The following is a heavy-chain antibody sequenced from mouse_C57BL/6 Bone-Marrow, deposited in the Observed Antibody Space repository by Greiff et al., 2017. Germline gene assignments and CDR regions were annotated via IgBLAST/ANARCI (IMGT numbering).Heavy chain of an antibody. CDR3: ARLEFDGSSGDWYFDV. CDR2: IYPRAGST. Sequence: QVQLQQSGPELVKPGASVKLSCKASGYTFTSYDINWVKQRPGQGLEWIGWIYPRAGSTKYTEKFKGKATLTVDTSSSTAYMELRSLTSEDSAVYFCARLEFDGSSGDWYFDVWGTGTTVTVSS. J-gene: IGHJ1*03. CDR1: GYTFTSYD. V-gene: IGHV1-85*01. D-gene: IGHD1-1*01.